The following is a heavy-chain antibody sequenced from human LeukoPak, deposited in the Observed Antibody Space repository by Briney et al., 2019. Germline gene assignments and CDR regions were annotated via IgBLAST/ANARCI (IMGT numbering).Heavy chain of an antibody. J-gene: IGHJ4*02. Sequence: ASVKVSCKASGYTFTGYYMHWVRQAPGQGLEWMGWISAYNGNTNYAQKLQGRVTMTTDTSTSTAYMELRSLRSDDTAVYHCARGDYYDILTGYYTGYYFDYWGQGTLVTVSS. V-gene: IGHV1-18*04. D-gene: IGHD3-9*01. CDR3: ARGDYYDILTGYYTGYYFDY. CDR1: GYTFTGYY. CDR2: ISAYNGNT.